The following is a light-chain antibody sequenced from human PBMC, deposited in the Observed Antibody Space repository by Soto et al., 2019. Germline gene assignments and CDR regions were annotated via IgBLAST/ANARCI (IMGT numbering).Light chain of an antibody. J-gene: IGKJ3*01. CDR2: GAS. Sequence: EVVLTQSPDTLSLSPGERATVSCRASQSIGSDYLVWYQQKPGQAPRLLIYGASSRATGIPDRFSGSGSGTDFTLTINRLEPEDFAVYYCQHYGNSPPSVTFGPGTKVDIK. CDR3: QHYGNSPPSVT. V-gene: IGKV3-20*01. CDR1: QSIGSDY.